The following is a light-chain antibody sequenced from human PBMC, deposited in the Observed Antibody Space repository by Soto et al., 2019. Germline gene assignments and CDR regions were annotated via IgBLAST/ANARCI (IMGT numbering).Light chain of an antibody. CDR1: ESVGSN. V-gene: IGKV3-15*01. Sequence: EIVMTQFPATLSVSPGDTATLSCWASESVGSNLAWYQQKPGQAPRLLIFGASIGATGAPTRFSGSGSETEFTRTISSLQSEDSAVYYCQQYSRWPSYTFGQGTKLEIK. J-gene: IGKJ2*01. CDR2: GAS. CDR3: QQYSRWPSYT.